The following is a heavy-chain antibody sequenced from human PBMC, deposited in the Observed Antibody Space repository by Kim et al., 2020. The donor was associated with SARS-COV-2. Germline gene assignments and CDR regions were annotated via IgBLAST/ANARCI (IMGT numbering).Heavy chain of an antibody. J-gene: IGHJ4*02. V-gene: IGHV3-23*01. Sequence: GGSLRLSCAASGFTFSSYAMSWVRQAPGKGLEWVSAISGSGGSTYYADSVKGRFTISRDNSKNTLYLQMNSLRAEDTAVYYCAKAPKIWFGDGTLFDYWGQGTLVTVSS. CDR3: AKAPKIWFGDGTLFDY. CDR2: ISGSGGST. CDR1: GFTFSSYA. D-gene: IGHD3-10*01.